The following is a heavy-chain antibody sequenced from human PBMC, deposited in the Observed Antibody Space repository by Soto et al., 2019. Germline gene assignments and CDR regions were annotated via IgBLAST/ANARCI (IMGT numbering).Heavy chain of an antibody. CDR2: IKSKSDGGTR. D-gene: IGHD1-1*01. Sequence: EVQLVESGGDLVKPGGSLRLSCAASGFMFSSAWMSWVRQAPGKGLDWVGRIKSKSDGGTREYADTVKGRFSISRDDSKNTLYLEMNSLKAEDKAGYYWFEGWNDFWGQGTLVTVSS. CDR1: GFMFSSAW. J-gene: IGHJ4*02. CDR3: FEGWNDF. V-gene: IGHV3-15*01.